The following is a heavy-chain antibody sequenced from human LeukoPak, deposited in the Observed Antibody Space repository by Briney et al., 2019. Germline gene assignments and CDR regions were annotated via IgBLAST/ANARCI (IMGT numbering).Heavy chain of an antibody. CDR3: ARLALFWRADTYPRSWFDP. Sequence: ASVKVSCKASGYTFTSYGINWVRQAPGQELEWMGWISAYSGVTEYAQRLQGRVTMTTDTSTSTAYMELRSLRSDDTAVYYCARLALFWRADTYPRSWFDPWGQGTLVTVSS. V-gene: IGHV1-18*01. J-gene: IGHJ5*02. CDR2: ISAYSGVT. CDR1: GYTFTSYG. D-gene: IGHD1-14*01.